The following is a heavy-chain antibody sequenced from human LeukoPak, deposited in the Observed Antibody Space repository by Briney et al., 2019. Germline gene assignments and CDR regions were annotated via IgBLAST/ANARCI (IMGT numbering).Heavy chain of an antibody. J-gene: IGHJ4*02. CDR2: INHSGGT. Sequence: SETLSLTCAVYGGSFSGYYWSWIRQPPGKGLEWIGEINHSGGTNYNPSLKSRVTISVDTSKNQFSLKLSSVTAADTAVYYCARGFRDIVVVVAATFTGFDYWGQGTLVTVSS. CDR3: ARGFRDIVVVVAATFTGFDY. CDR1: GGSFSGYY. D-gene: IGHD2-15*01. V-gene: IGHV4-34*01.